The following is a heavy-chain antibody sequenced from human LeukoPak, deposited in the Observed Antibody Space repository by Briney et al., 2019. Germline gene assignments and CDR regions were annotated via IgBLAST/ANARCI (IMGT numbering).Heavy chain of an antibody. J-gene: IGHJ1*01. CDR3: AKVHSSGYYSAEYFQH. CDR2: ISGSGNTI. Sequence: PGGSLRLSCAASGFTFSSYEMNWVRQAPGKGLEWVSYISGSGNTIYYADSVQGRFTISRDNAENSLYLQMNSLRAEDTAVYYCAKVHSSGYYSAEYFQHWGQGTLVTVSS. CDR1: GFTFSSYE. V-gene: IGHV3-48*03. D-gene: IGHD3-22*01.